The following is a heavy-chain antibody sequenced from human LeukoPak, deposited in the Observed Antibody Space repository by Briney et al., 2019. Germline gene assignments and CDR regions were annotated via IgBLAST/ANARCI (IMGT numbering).Heavy chain of an antibody. CDR1: GYTFTGYY. Sequence: ASVRVSCKASGYTFTGYYMHCVRQAPGQGGGRVGWINPTIGGTHNTQKFRGRVTLTWDTSISTAYMELSRLRSDDTAVYYCARVAGSSGWYGFSYYGMDVWGQGTTVTVSS. CDR3: ARVAGSSGWYGFSYYGMDV. J-gene: IGHJ6*02. CDR2: INPTIGGT. V-gene: IGHV1-2*02. D-gene: IGHD6-19*01.